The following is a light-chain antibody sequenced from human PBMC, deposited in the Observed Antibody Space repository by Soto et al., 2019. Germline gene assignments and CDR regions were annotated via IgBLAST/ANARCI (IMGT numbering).Light chain of an antibody. V-gene: IGKV3-11*02. CDR2: DAS. Sequence: ILLAQSPATLSLSPGERATLSCKASQDVSIFLAWYQQKPGQAPRLLIHDASNRATGVPARFSVSGSGRDFTLTITSLEPDDFAVYYFQQRSTWLYTFGQGTKLEV. CDR3: QQRSTWLYT. CDR1: QDVSIF. J-gene: IGKJ2*01.